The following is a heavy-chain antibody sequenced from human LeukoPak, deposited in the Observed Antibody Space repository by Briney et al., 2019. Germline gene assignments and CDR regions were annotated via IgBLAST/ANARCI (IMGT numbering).Heavy chain of an antibody. CDR3: ARGSPYGSGKTDY. CDR1: GYTFTGYY. J-gene: IGHJ4*02. V-gene: IGHV1-2*02. CDR2: TNPNSGGT. Sequence: ASVKVSCKASGYTFTGYYMHWVRQAPGQGLEWMGWTNPNSGGTNYAQKFQGRVTMTRDTSISTAYMELSRLRSDDTAVYYCARGSPYGSGKTDYWGQGTLVTVSS. D-gene: IGHD3-10*01.